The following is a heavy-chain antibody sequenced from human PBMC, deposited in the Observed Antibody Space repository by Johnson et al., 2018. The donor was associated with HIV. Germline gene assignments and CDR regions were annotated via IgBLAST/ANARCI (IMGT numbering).Heavy chain of an antibody. Sequence: VQLVESGGGVVQPGGSLRLSCAASGFTFSDYYMSWMRQAPGQGLEWVSVIYSGGSTYYADSVKGRFTISRDNSKNTLYLQMNSLRAEDTAVYYCARVTMIVVVMQAFDIWGQGTMVTVSS. CDR1: GFTFSDYY. CDR3: ARVTMIVVVMQAFDI. V-gene: IGHV3-66*02. J-gene: IGHJ3*02. D-gene: IGHD3-22*01. CDR2: IYSGGST.